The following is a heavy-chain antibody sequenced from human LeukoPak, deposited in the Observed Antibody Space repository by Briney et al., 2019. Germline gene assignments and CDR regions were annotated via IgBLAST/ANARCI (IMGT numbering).Heavy chain of an antibody. Sequence: GGSLRLSCAASGFTFNKYWMSWVRQTPGKGLEWVANIKQDGSEEYYLDSVKGRFTISRDNAKSSLYLQMTSLGTEDTAVYYCARDKEEGATKFDSWGQGTLVTVSS. CDR2: IKQDGSEE. CDR3: ARDKEEGATKFDS. J-gene: IGHJ4*02. CDR1: GFTFNKYW. D-gene: IGHD1-26*01. V-gene: IGHV3-7*03.